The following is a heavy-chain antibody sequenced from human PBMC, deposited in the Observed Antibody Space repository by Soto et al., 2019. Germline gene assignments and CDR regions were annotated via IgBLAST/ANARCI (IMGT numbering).Heavy chain of an antibody. D-gene: IGHD7-27*01. Sequence: QLQLHESGPGLVRPSETLSLTCAVSGGSIRISDYFWGWIRQPPGRALEWMASIYHSGSTYYNPTLKSRFTMSVDTSMNQFALTLNAVSAADTAIYYCARDSGWFDPWGQGTLVTVSS. V-gene: IGHV4-39*01. CDR1: GGSIRISDYF. J-gene: IGHJ5*02. CDR3: ARDSGWFDP. CDR2: IYHSGST.